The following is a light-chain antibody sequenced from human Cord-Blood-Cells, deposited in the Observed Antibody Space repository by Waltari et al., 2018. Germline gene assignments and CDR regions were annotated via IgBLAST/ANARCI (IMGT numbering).Light chain of an antibody. CDR2: EVS. Sequence: QSALTQPPSASGSPGQSVTISCTATSSDVGGYNYVSWYQQHPGKAPKLMIYEVSKRPSGVPDRFSGSKSGNTASLTVSGLQAEDEADYYCSSYAGSNNPYVFGTGTKVTVL. CDR3: SSYAGSNNPYV. CDR1: SSDVGGYNY. J-gene: IGLJ1*01. V-gene: IGLV2-8*01.